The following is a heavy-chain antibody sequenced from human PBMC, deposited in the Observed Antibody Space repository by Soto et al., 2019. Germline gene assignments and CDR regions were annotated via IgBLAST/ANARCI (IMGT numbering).Heavy chain of an antibody. V-gene: IGHV4-4*02. CDR3: ARYYAAAGTYYFDY. Sequence: QVELQESGPGLVKPSGTLSLTCAVSGGSVSSTYWWSWVRQHPGKGLEWIGAIYHSRSATYNPSLMSRVTIAVANSKNQFSLNLNAVTAADTAVYYCARYYAAAGTYYFDYWGQGTLVTVSS. CDR2: IYHSRSA. D-gene: IGHD6-13*01. CDR1: GGSVSSTYW. J-gene: IGHJ4*02.